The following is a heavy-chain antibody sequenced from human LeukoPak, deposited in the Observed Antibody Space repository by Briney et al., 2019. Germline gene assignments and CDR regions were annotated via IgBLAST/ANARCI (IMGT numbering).Heavy chain of an antibody. D-gene: IGHD5-12*01. CDR2: ISCSGGST. Sequence: PGGPLTLSCAASGFPFSSYAMSGLRRAPGKGLEGVSDISCSGGSTYYADSVKGRFTISRHNSKNTLYLQMNSLRAEDTAVYYCAKGGFSGFGGYDWVDNWGQGALVTVSS. CDR1: GFPFSSYA. V-gene: IGHV3-23*01. J-gene: IGHJ4*02. CDR3: AKGGFSGFGGYDWVDN.